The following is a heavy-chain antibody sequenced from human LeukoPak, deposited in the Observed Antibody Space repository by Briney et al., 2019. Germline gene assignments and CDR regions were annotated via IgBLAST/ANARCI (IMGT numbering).Heavy chain of an antibody. Sequence: GGSLRLSCAASRFTFSTYWMSWVRQAPGKGLEWVANIKQDGREKYYVDSVKGRFTISRDNSKNTLYLQMNSLRAEDTAVYYCAKTGYSSSWSRDYYMDVWGKGTTVTISS. V-gene: IGHV3-7*01. CDR3: AKTGYSSSWSRDYYMDV. CDR2: IKQDGREK. D-gene: IGHD6-13*01. CDR1: RFTFSTYW. J-gene: IGHJ6*03.